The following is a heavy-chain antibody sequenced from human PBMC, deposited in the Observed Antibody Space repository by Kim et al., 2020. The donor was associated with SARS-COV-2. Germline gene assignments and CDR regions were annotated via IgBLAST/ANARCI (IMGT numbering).Heavy chain of an antibody. CDR3: ARGRLMVRGVIKFDY. CDR2: ISAYNGNT. D-gene: IGHD3-10*01. Sequence: ASVKVSCKASGYTFTSYGISWVRQAPGQGLEWMGWISAYNGNTNYAQKLQGRVTMTTDTSTSTAYMELRSLRSDDTAVYYCARGRLMVRGVIKFDYWGQGTLVTVSS. V-gene: IGHV1-18*01. CDR1: GYTFTSYG. J-gene: IGHJ4*02.